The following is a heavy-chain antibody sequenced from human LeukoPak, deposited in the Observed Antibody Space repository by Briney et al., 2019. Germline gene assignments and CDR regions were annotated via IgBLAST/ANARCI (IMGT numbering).Heavy chain of an antibody. CDR1: GFTFSTYA. D-gene: IGHD6-13*01. CDR3: ARDQNSSPRYWFDP. CDR2: ISYDGGNK. J-gene: IGHJ5*02. Sequence: GGSLRLSCAASGFTFSTYAMHWVRQAPGKGLEWVAVISYDGGNKYCADSVKGRFTISRDNSKNTLYLQMNSLRAEDTAVYYCARDQNSSPRYWFDPWGQGTLVTVSS. V-gene: IGHV3-30-3*01.